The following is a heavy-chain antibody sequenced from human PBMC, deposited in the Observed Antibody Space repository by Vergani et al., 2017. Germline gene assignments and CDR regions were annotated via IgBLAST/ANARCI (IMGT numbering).Heavy chain of an antibody. CDR3: ARLAYDTNPYLQGGYDC. CDR1: GFSLSRFW. Sequence: VQLVESGGNVFQSGTSLRLSCAASGFSLSRFWMSWVRQAPEKGLEWVAHISPDGSGTSYVDSVKGRFTISRDNSKNMLYLQMNNLRAADTALYYCARLAYDTNPYLQGGYDCWGKGTLVSVSS. J-gene: IGHJ4*02. D-gene: IGHD3-22*01. CDR2: ISPDGSGT. V-gene: IGHV3-7*03.